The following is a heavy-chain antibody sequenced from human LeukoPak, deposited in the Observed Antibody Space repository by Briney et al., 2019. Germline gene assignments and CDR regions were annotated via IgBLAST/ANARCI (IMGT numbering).Heavy chain of an antibody. CDR3: AKYRPYDSSGYYAFFGY. CDR2: ISSSSSYI. Sequence: PGGSLRLSCAASGFTFSSYSMNWVRQAPGKGLEWVSSISSSSSYIYYADSVKGRFTISRDNSKNTLYLQMNSLRAEDTAVYYCAKYRPYDSSGYYAFFGYWGQGTLVTVSS. V-gene: IGHV3-21*04. D-gene: IGHD3-22*01. J-gene: IGHJ4*02. CDR1: GFTFSSYS.